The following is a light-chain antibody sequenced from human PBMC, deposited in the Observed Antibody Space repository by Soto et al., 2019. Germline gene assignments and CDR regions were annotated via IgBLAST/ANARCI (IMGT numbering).Light chain of an antibody. J-gene: IGKJ4*01. CDR2: WAS. CDR3: QQYYTNPPT. CDR1: QSILYSSNNKNY. Sequence: DIVMTQSPDSLAVSLGERATINCKSSQSILYSSNNKNYLSWYQLKPGQSPKLLIHWASTREAGVPDRFSGSGSGTDFTLTISSLQAEDVAIYYCQQYYTNPPTFGGGTKVEIK. V-gene: IGKV4-1*01.